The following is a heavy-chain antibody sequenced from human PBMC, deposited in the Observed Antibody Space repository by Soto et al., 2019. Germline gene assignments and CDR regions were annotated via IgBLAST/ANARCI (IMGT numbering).Heavy chain of an antibody. J-gene: IGHJ3*02. V-gene: IGHV1-69*01. CDR2: IIPIFGTA. CDR3: ERVRRFMITFGGREQIFDI. CDR1: GGTFSSYA. D-gene: IGHD3-16*01. Sequence: QVQLVQSGAEVKKPGSSVKVSCKASGGTFSSYAISWVRQAPGQGLEWMGGIIPIFGTANYAQKFQGRVTITADESTSTAYMELSSLRSEDTAVYYCERVRRFMITFGGREQIFDIWGQGTMVTVSS.